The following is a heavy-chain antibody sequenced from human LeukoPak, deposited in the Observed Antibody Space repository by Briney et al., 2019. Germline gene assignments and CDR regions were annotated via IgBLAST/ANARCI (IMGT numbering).Heavy chain of an antibody. CDR1: GFTFSSSA. J-gene: IGHJ4*02. V-gene: IGHV3-23*01. CDR3: AKRMGCADSNCYAELDS. Sequence: GGSLRLSCAASGFTFSSSAMSWVRQVPGKGLEWVSGISASGGSTYYANSVKGRFTVSRDNSKNMLYLRMNTLRAEDTAIYYCAKRMGCADSNCYAELDSWGQGTLVTVSS. D-gene: IGHD2-2*01. CDR2: ISASGGST.